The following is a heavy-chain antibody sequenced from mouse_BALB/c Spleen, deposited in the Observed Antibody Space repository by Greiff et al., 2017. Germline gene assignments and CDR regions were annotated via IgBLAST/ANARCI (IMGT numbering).Heavy chain of an antibody. V-gene: IGHV3-6*02. J-gene: IGHJ3*01. CDR3: ARSLRGFAY. D-gene: IGHD1-1*01. Sequence: DVKLQESGPGLVKPSQSLSLTCSVTGYSITSGYYWNWIRQFPGNKLEWMGYISYDGSNNYNPSLKNRISITRDTSKNQFFLKLNSVTTEDTATYYCARSLRGFAYWGQGTLVTVSA. CDR1: GYSITSGYY. CDR2: ISYDGSN.